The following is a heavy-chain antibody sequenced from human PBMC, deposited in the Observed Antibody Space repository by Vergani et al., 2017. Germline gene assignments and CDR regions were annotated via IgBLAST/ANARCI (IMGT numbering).Heavy chain of an antibody. J-gene: IGHJ4*02. CDR1: GGSISSGTYY. CDR3: ARGATGARYCSSTSCYYPFDY. D-gene: IGHD2-2*01. V-gene: IGHV4-61*02. CDR2: IYISGST. Sequence: QVQLQESGPGLVKPSQTLSLTCTVSGGSISSGTYYWSWIRQPAGKRLEWIGRIYISGSTNYNPSLNSRVTMSVDTSKNQFSLKLNSVTDVDTAVYFCARGATGARYCSSTSCYYPFDYWGQGALVTVSS.